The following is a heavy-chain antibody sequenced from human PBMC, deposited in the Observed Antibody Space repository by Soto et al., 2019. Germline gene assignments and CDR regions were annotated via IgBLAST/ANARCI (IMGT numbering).Heavy chain of an antibody. CDR1: GFTFSSYA. CDR2: ISGSGGST. Sequence: GGSLRLSCAASGFTFSSYAMSWVRQAPGKGLEWVSAISGSGGSTYYADSVKGRFTISRDNSKNTLYLQMNSLRAEDTAVYYCAKRAVTRNPPIYYYYMDVWGKGTTVTVSS. CDR3: AKRAVTRNPPIYYYYMDV. V-gene: IGHV3-23*01. D-gene: IGHD4-17*01. J-gene: IGHJ6*03.